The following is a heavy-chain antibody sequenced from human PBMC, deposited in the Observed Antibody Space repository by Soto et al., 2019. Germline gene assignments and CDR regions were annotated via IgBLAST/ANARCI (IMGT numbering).Heavy chain of an antibody. V-gene: IGHV3-23*01. CDR3: AKDPGYGGNSFFYFDY. D-gene: IGHD4-17*01. CDR2: ISGSGGST. CDR1: GFTFSSYA. Sequence: PGGSLRLSCAASGFTFSSYAMSWVRQAPGKGLEWVSAISGSGGSTYYADSVKGRFTISRDNSKNTLYLQMNSLRAEDTAVYYCAKDPGYGGNSFFYFDYWGQGTLVTVS. J-gene: IGHJ4*02.